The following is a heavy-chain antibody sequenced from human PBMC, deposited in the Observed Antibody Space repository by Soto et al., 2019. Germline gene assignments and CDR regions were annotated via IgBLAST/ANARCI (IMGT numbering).Heavy chain of an antibody. D-gene: IGHD6-19*01. Sequence: GESLKISCKGSGYSFTSYWLGWVCQLPGKDLEWMGIIYPGDSANRYSPSFQGQVTISADKSISTAYLQWSSLKASDTAMYYCARPLGSVIAVAGTGLDYWGQGTMVTVSS. CDR2: IYPGDSAN. V-gene: IGHV5-51*01. J-gene: IGHJ4*02. CDR3: ARPLGSVIAVAGTGLDY. CDR1: GYSFTSYW.